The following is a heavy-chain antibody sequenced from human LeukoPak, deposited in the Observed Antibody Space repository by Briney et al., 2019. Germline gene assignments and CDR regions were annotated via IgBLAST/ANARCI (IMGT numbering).Heavy chain of an antibody. CDR3: ARDPYGSGDGYFDY. J-gene: IGHJ4*02. CDR1: GFTFSDHG. D-gene: IGHD3-10*01. CDR2: IWYNGSKK. V-gene: IGHV3-33*01. Sequence: GRSLRLSCAASGFTFSDHGMHWVRQAPGKGLEWVAIIWYNGSKKYYAESVKGRFTISRDNSKNTLYLQMSSLRAEDTAVYYCARDPYGSGDGYFDYWGQGTLVTVSS.